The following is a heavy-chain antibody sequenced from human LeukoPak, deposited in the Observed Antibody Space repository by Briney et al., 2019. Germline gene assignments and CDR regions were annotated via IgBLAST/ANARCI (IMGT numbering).Heavy chain of an antibody. J-gene: IGHJ4*02. V-gene: IGHV5-51*01. CDR3: TRLYGQQLAPLFDY. CDR2: TYPADSDT. D-gene: IGHD6-13*01. CDR1: GYIFTNYW. Sequence: GESLKISCKGSGYIFTNYWIAWVRQMPGKGLEWMGITYPADSDTIYNPSFQGHVTISADKSINTAYLQWSSLKASDTAIYYCTRLYGQQLAPLFDYWGQGTLVTVSS.